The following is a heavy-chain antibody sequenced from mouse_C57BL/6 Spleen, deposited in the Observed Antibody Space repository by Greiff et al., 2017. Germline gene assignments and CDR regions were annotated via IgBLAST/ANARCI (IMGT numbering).Heavy chain of an antibody. CDR3: ARARYYFDY. Sequence: EVQRVESGPGLVKPSQSLSLTCSVTGYSITSGYYWNWIRQFPGNKLEWMGYISYDGSNNYNPSLKNRISITRDTSKNQFFLKLNSVTTEDTATYYCARARYYFDYWGQGTTLTVSS. CDR2: ISYDGSN. V-gene: IGHV3-6*01. CDR1: GYSITSGYY. J-gene: IGHJ2*01.